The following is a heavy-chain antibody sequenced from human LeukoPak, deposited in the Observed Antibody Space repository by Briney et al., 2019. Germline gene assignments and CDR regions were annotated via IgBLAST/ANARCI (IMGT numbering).Heavy chain of an antibody. V-gene: IGHV4-31*03. CDR1: GGSISSSGYY. J-gene: IGHJ3*02. Sequence: PQTLSLTCTVSGGSISSSGYYWSWIRQHPGKGLEWIGYIYYSGSTYYNPSLKSRVTISVDTSKNQFSLKLSSVTAADTAVYYCARDLSGHDAFDIWGQGTMVTVSS. CDR2: IYYSGST. CDR3: ARDLSGHDAFDI. D-gene: IGHD5-12*01.